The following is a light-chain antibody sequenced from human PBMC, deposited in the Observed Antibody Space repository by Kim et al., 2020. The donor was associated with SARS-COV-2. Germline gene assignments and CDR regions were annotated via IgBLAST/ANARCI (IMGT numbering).Light chain of an antibody. CDR2: GTS. Sequence: GERATLSCRASQSVSSRFLAWYQQKPGQAPRPLIYGTSSGATGIPDRFSGTGSGTDFTLTISRLEPEDFAVYYCQLYVSSPPRVTFGGGTKVDIK. J-gene: IGKJ4*01. V-gene: IGKV3-20*01. CDR3: QLYVSSPPRVT. CDR1: QSVSSRF.